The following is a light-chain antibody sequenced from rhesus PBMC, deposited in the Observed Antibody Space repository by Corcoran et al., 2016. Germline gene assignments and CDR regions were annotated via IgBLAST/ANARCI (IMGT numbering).Light chain of an antibody. CDR1: ENVNNY. CDR3: QQHNSHPFT. CDR2: KAS. V-gene: IGKV1-25*01. Sequence: DIQMTQSPSSLSASVGDRVTITCRASENVNNYLHWYQQKTGKAPKLLIYKASTLQSGVPARFSGSGSGTDFTLTISSLQPEDFAAYYCQQHNSHPFTFGPGTKLAIK. J-gene: IGKJ3*01.